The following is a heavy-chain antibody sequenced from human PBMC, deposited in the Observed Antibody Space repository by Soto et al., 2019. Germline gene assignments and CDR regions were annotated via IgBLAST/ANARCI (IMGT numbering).Heavy chain of an antibody. J-gene: IGHJ5*02. D-gene: IGHD3-10*01. V-gene: IGHV4-31*03. Sequence: PSETLSLTCTVSGGSISSGGYYWSWIRQHPGKGLEWIGYIYYSGSTYYNPSLKSRVTISVDKSKNQFSLKLSSVTAADTAVYYCARLAPDSTYYYGSGSDYPKTPYNWFYPWGQGTLVTVSS. CDR3: ARLAPDSTYYYGSGSDYPKTPYNWFYP. CDR2: IYYSGST. CDR1: GGSISSGGYY.